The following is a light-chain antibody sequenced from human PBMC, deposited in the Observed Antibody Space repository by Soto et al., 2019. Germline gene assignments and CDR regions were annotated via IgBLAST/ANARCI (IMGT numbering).Light chain of an antibody. CDR2: DAS. Sequence: EIALTQSPATLSLSPGERATLSCRASQSVSSYLAWYQQKPGQAPRLLIYDASNRATGIPARFSGSGSGTDFTLTISSLEPEDFAVYYCQQRSILLTFGGGTKVDIK. V-gene: IGKV3-11*01. CDR1: QSVSSY. CDR3: QQRSILLT. J-gene: IGKJ4*01.